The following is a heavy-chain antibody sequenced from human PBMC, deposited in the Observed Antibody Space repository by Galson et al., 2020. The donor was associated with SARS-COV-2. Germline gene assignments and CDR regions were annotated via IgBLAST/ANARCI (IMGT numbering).Heavy chain of an antibody. CDR1: GGSISSGSYY. Sequence: SETLSLTCTVSGGSISSGSYYWSWIRQPAGKGLEWIGHIYTSGSTNYNPSLKSRVTISVDTSKNQFSLKLSSVTAADTAVYYCAREWLVLPYYFDYWGQGTLVTVSS. V-gene: IGHV4-61*09. J-gene: IGHJ4*02. CDR3: AREWLVLPYYFDY. CDR2: IYTSGST. D-gene: IGHD6-19*01.